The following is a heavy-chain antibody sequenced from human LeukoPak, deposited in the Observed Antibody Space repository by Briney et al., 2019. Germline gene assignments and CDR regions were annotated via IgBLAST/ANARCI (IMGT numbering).Heavy chain of an antibody. CDR1: GGSISSSSYY. V-gene: IGHV4-39*07. D-gene: IGHD6-13*01. CDR2: IYYSGST. CDR3: ARDLRWGSSSSYFDL. J-gene: IGHJ2*01. Sequence: SETLSLTCTVSGGSISSSSYYWGWIRQPPGKGLEWIGSIYYSGSTYYNPSLKSRVSISVDTSKNQFSLKLSSVTAADTALYYCARDLRWGSSSSYFDLWGRGTLVTVSS.